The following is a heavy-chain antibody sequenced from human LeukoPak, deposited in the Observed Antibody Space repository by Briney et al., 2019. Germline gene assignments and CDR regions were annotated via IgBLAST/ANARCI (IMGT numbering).Heavy chain of an antibody. V-gene: IGHV4-34*01. J-gene: IGHJ4*02. Sequence: SETLSLTCAVYGVSFSGYYWSWIRQPPGKGLEWIGEINHRGSTNYNPSLKSRVTISVDTSKNQFSLKLSSVTAADTAVYYCARAPRSDYVWGSYRHYFDYWGQGTLVTVSS. CDR3: ARAPRSDYVWGSYRHYFDY. D-gene: IGHD3-16*02. CDR2: INHRGST. CDR1: GVSFSGYY.